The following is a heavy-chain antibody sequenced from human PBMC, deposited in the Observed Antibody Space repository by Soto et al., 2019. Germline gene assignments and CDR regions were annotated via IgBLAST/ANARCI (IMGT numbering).Heavy chain of an antibody. V-gene: IGHV5-10-1*03. Sequence: EVQLVQSGAEVKKPGESLTLSCAGSGYDFSTYWISWVRHLPGKGLEWKGRIDPDDSYTNYSPSFQGHVSFSTDKSISTAYLHWNNLKTSDTAIYFCARGSSGSFDFWGQGTLVTVSS. CDR1: GYDFSTYW. CDR2: IDPDDSYT. D-gene: IGHD6-19*01. J-gene: IGHJ4*02. CDR3: ARGSSGSFDF.